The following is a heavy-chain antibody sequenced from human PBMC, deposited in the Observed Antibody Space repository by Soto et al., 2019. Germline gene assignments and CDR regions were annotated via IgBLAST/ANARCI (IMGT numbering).Heavy chain of an antibody. J-gene: IGHJ3*02. CDR3: AREDLGYYYDSSGYYSPPHDAFDI. D-gene: IGHD3-22*01. Sequence: ASVKVSCKASGYTFTGYYMHWVRQAPGQGLVWMGWINPNSGGTNYAQKFQGRVTMTRDTSISTAYMELSRLRSDDTAVYYCAREDLGYYYDSSGYYSPPHDAFDIWGQGTMVTV. CDR2: INPNSGGT. V-gene: IGHV1-2*02. CDR1: GYTFTGYY.